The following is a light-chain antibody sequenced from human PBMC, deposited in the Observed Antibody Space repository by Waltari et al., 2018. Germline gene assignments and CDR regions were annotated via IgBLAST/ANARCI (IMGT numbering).Light chain of an antibody. CDR3: QQYNNWPLT. J-gene: IGKJ4*01. V-gene: IGKV3-15*01. CDR2: GVS. CDR1: PSVSSN. Sequence: EIVMTQSPATLSVSPGERATLSCRASPSVSSNLAWYPQKPGQAPRLLIYGVSIRATGVPARFSGSGSGTEFTLSISSLQSEDFAVYSCQQYNNWPLTFGGGTKVEIK.